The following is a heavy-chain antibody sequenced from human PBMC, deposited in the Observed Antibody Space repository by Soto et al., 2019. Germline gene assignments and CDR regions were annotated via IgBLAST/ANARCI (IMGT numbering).Heavy chain of an antibody. Sequence: ASVQVSCKASGYTFTSYYMHWVRQAPGQGLEWMGIINPSGGSTSYAQKFQGRVTMTRDTSTSTAYMELSSLRSEDTAVYYCARKGDYYDSSGYYPVAFDIWGQGTMVTVSS. D-gene: IGHD3-22*01. CDR3: ARKGDYYDSSGYYPVAFDI. CDR1: GYTFTSYY. V-gene: IGHV1-46*01. CDR2: INPSGGST. J-gene: IGHJ3*02.